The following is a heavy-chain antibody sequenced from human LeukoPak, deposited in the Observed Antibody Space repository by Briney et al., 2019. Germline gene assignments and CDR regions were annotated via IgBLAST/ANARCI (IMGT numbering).Heavy chain of an antibody. CDR3: ARGYSSSWYYFDY. CDR2: IYYSGTT. V-gene: IGHV4-59*01. J-gene: IGHJ4*02. CDR1: GGSISSYY. D-gene: IGHD6-13*01. Sequence: PSETLSLTCTVSGGSISSYYWSWIRQPPGKGLEWIGYIYYSGTTNYSPSLKSRASISVDTSKNQFSLRLSSVTAADTAVYYCARGYSSSWYYFDYWGQGTLVTVSS.